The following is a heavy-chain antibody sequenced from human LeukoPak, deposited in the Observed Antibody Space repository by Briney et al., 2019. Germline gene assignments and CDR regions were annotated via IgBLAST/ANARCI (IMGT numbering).Heavy chain of an antibody. D-gene: IGHD4-17*01. CDR2: ISWNSGTI. V-gene: IGHV3-9*01. Sequence: GGSLRLSCAASGFIFDDYAMHWVRQAPGKGLEWVSGISWNSGTIDYADSVKGRFTISRDNAKNSLYLQMNSLRAEDTALYYCAKAGGYGDPRGFDYWGQGILVTVSS. CDR3: AKAGGYGDPRGFDY. J-gene: IGHJ4*02. CDR1: GFIFDDYA.